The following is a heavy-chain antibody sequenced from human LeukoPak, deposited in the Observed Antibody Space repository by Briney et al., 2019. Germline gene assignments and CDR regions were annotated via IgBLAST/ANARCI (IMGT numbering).Heavy chain of an antibody. D-gene: IGHD2-8*01. CDR3: ANGNRCTSPNCLGYYYFYMDV. CDR2: FSGSGGTT. V-gene: IGHV3-23*01. CDR1: GVAFSSYA. J-gene: IGHJ6*03. Sequence: PGGSLSLSSATSGVAFSSYAMIWVRQAPGRGLEWVSDFSGSGGTTYYADSVKRWFTIPRDNSPNTTHLQMNSRKAEDTAVYYCANGNRCTSPNCLGYYYFYMDVWGKGTTVTVS.